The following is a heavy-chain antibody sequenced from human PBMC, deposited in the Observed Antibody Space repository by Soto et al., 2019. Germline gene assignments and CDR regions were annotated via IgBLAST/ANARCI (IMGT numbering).Heavy chain of an antibody. CDR2: ISGSGRT. J-gene: IGHJ5*02. Sequence: EVQLLESGGGLEQPGGSLRLSCAASGFTFSDYGMSWVRQAPGKGLEWVSAISGSGRTFYADSVKGRFTISRDNSKNTLFLQMNSLRAQDTAVYYCAKDYLRWAQPWGQGTLVTVSS. D-gene: IGHD1-26*01. CDR3: AKDYLRWAQP. V-gene: IGHV3-23*01. CDR1: GFTFSDYG.